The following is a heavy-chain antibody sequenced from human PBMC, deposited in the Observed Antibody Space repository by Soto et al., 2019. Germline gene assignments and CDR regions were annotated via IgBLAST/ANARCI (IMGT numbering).Heavy chain of an antibody. CDR3: AKEVIAARPYYFEY. CDR2: ISASGAYT. V-gene: IGHV3-23*01. CDR1: GFTFSSYA. D-gene: IGHD6-6*01. Sequence: LRLSCAASGFTFSSYAVSWARQTPGKGLEWVSTISASGAYTYYADSVKGRFTISRDNSKNTLYLQMRSLRAGDTATYYCAKEVIAARPYYFEYWGQGTLVTVSS. J-gene: IGHJ4*02.